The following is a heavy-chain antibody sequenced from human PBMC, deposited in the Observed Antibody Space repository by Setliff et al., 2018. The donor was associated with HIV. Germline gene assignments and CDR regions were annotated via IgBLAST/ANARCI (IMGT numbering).Heavy chain of an antibody. J-gene: IGHJ4*02. CDR3: TKGVQRLRPYYFDS. V-gene: IGHV3-23*01. CDR1: GFIFSNYG. Sequence: GGSLRLSCAASGFIFSNYGMTWVRQAPGKGLEWVSGIRDNGVSPYYADSVTGRFTISRDNTKNTLYLQMNSLRVEDTAIYYCTKGVQRLRPYYFDSWGQGTLVTVSS. CDR2: IRDNGVSP. D-gene: IGHD4-17*01.